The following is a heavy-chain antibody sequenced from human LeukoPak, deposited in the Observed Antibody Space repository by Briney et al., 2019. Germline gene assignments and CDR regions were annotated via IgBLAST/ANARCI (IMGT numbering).Heavy chain of an antibody. CDR1: GGSFSDYY. J-gene: IGHJ4*02. CDR3: ARGDYEFDY. CDR2: INHGGST. D-gene: IGHD3-22*01. Sequence: PSETLSLTCAVYGGSFSDYYWSWIRQPPGKGLEWIGEINHGGSTNYNPSLKSRVSMSVDTSKNQFSLKLSPMTAADTAVYYCARGDYEFDYWGQGTPVTVSS. V-gene: IGHV4-34*01.